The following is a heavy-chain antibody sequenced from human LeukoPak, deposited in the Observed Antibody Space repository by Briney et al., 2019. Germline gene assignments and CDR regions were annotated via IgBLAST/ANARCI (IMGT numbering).Heavy chain of an antibody. CDR2: INAYNGNT. V-gene: IGHV1-18*01. CDR3: ARTGPVRDFDWLLLDY. J-gene: IGHJ4*02. Sequence: GASVKVSCKASGYTFTNNGISWVRQAPGQGLEWMGWINAYNGNTNYAQKLQGRVTMTTDTSTRTAYMELRSLRSDDTAVYYCARTGPVRDFDWLLLDYWGQGTLVTVSS. CDR1: GYTFTNNG. D-gene: IGHD3-9*01.